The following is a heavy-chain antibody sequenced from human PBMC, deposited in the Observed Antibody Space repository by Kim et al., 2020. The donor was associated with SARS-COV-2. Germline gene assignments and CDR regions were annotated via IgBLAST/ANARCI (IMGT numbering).Heavy chain of an antibody. CDR2: ISSSGSTI. CDR3: ARDTLWGIYYYYGMDV. V-gene: IGHV3-48*03. J-gene: IGHJ6*02. Sequence: GGSLRLSCAASGFTFSSYEMNWVRQAPGKGLEWVSYISSSGSTIYYADSVKGRFTISRDNAKNSLYLQMNSLRAEDTAVYYCARDTLWGIYYYYGMDVWGQGTTVTVSS. D-gene: IGHD3-16*01. CDR1: GFTFSSYE.